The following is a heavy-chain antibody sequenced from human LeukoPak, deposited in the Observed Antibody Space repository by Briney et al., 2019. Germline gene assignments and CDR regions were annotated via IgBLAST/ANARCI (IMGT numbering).Heavy chain of an antibody. CDR3: SRGHTLIAARKIYYYYYMDV. CDR1: GGSFSGYY. Sequence: SETLSLTCAVYGGSFSGYYWSWIRQPPGKGLEWIGEINHSGSTNYNPSLKSRVTISVDTSKNQFSLKLSSVTAADTAVYYCSRGHTLIAARKIYYYYYMDVWGKGTTATVSS. CDR2: INHSGST. V-gene: IGHV4-34*01. D-gene: IGHD6-6*01. J-gene: IGHJ6*03.